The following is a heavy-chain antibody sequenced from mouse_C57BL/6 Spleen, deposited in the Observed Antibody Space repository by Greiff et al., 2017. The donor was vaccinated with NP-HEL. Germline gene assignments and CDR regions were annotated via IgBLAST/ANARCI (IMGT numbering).Heavy chain of an antibody. Sequence: QVQLQQSGPGLVAPSQSLSITCTVSGFSLPSYGVDWVRQPPGKGLEWLGVLWGGGSPHFNSALMSSLSISKDNSKSQAFLKMNSLQTDDTAVYYCRLRRRGVGYAMDYWGQGTSVTVSS. CDR2: LWGGGSP. CDR1: GFSLPSYG. CDR3: RLRRRGVGYAMDY. V-gene: IGHV2-9*01. J-gene: IGHJ4*01. D-gene: IGHD2-4*01.